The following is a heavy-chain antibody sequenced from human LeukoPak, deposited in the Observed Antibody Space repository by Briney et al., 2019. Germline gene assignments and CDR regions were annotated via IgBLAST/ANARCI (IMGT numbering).Heavy chain of an antibody. J-gene: IGHJ4*02. CDR1: GFTFSSYA. CDR3: ARDYSSGWSEALYYFDY. Sequence: GGSLRLSCAASGFTFSSYAMSWVRQAPGKGLEWVSAISGSGGSTYYADSVKGRFTISRDNSKNTLYLQMNSLRAEDTAVYYCARDYSSGWSEALYYFDYWGQGTLVTVSS. D-gene: IGHD6-19*01. V-gene: IGHV3-23*01. CDR2: ISGSGGST.